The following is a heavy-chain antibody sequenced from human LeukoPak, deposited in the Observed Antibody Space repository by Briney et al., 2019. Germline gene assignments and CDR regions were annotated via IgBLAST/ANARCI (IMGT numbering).Heavy chain of an antibody. D-gene: IGHD3-3*01. CDR3: ARKVLGVVIQTAAMDV. J-gene: IGHJ6*02. Sequence: GGSLRLSCAASGFTFSSYGMHWVRQAPGKGLEWVAVISYDGSNKYYADSVKGRFTISRDSSKNTLYLQMNSLRAEDTAVYYCARKVLGVVIQTAAMDVWGQGTTVTVSS. CDR2: ISYDGSNK. V-gene: IGHV3-30*03. CDR1: GFTFSSYG.